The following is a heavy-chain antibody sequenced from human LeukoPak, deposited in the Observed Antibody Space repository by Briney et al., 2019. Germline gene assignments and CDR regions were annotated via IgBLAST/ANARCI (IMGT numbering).Heavy chain of an antibody. J-gene: IGHJ4*02. D-gene: IGHD1-1*01. Sequence: GGSLRLSCSASGVTFSAYAMYWGRHGPGKGLEYVSGISNNGGSSFYADSVKSRFAISRDNSKNTLYLQMSSLRAEDTAVYYCVKITSVTGGDCWGQGTRLTVSS. CDR2: ISNNGGSS. CDR3: VKITSVTGGDC. V-gene: IGHV3-64D*09. CDR1: GVTFSAYA.